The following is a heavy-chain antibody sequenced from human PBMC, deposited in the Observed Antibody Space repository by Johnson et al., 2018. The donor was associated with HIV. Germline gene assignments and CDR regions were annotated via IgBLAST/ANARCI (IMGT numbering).Heavy chain of an antibody. CDR2: IYIGGST. J-gene: IGHJ3*02. CDR3: TTAGWELLHFRAKTPDAFDI. CDR1: GFTVSSNY. V-gene: IGHV3-66*02. Sequence: EVQLVESGGGLVQPGGSLRLSCKASGFTVSSNYMSWVRQAPGKGLEWVSVIYIGGSTYYADPVHCRLTISSDYAKNTLHLQMNSLRAEDQAVYYCTTAGWELLHFRAKTPDAFDIWGQGTMVTVTS. D-gene: IGHD1-26*01.